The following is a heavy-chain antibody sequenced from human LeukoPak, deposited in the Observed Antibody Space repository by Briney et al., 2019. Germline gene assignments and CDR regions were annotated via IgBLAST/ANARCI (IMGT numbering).Heavy chain of an antibody. CDR3: ARDEKSSSWYYFDY. V-gene: IGHV4-34*01. J-gene: IGHJ4*02. Sequence: SETLSLTCAVYGGSFSGYYWSWIRQPPGKGLEWIGEINHSGSTNYNPSLKSRVTISVDTSKNQFSLKLSSVTAADTAVYYCARDEKSSSWYYFDYWGQGTLVTVSS. CDR2: INHSGST. D-gene: IGHD6-13*01. CDR1: GGSFSGYY.